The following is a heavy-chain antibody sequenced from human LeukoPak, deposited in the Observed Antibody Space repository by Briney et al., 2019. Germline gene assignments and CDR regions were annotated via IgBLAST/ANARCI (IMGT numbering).Heavy chain of an antibody. Sequence: GGSLRLSCAASGFTFDDYAMHWVRQAPGKGLEWVSLISVDGGSTYYADSVKGRFTISRDNSKNSLYLQMNSLRTEDTALYYCAKDMGYYTARNYYGMDVWGQGTTVTVSS. CDR2: ISVDGGST. D-gene: IGHD3-3*01. CDR3: AKDMGYYTARNYYGMDV. CDR1: GFTFDDYA. V-gene: IGHV3-43*02. J-gene: IGHJ6*02.